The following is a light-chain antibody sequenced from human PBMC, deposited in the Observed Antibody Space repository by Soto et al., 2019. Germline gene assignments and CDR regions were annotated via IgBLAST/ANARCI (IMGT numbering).Light chain of an antibody. V-gene: IGKV1-39*01. Sequence: DIQMTQSPPSLSTSIGDRVTXXCRASQRINIYLNWYRQKPGKAPELLIYSASNLQSGVPSRFSGSGSGTDFTLTISGLQSEDFATYYCQQSFSTPTFGQGTRLEI. CDR2: SAS. CDR1: QRINIY. CDR3: QQSFSTPT. J-gene: IGKJ5*01.